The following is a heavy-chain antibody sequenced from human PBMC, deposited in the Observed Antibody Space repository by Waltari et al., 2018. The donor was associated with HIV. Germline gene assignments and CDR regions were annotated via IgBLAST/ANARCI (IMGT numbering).Heavy chain of an antibody. CDR1: ESTLITFL. Sequence: HLVQLGLELKRPGPSWRVSSKPPESTLITFLLIWFEKPPEQGLEWMGWVSTVTGNRTYAQGFTGRVVFSLDTSVSTAYLQISSLKAEDTAVYYCASVVLTGRRIYYYYGMDVWGQGTSVTVSS. V-gene: IGHV7-4-1*02. J-gene: IGHJ6*02. CDR3: ASVVLTGRRIYYYYGMDV. CDR2: VSTVTGNR. D-gene: IGHD2-21*02.